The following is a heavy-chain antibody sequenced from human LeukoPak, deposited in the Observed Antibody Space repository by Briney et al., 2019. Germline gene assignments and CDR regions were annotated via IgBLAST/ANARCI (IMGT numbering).Heavy chain of an antibody. CDR1: GFTFSSYS. Sequence: GGSLRLSCAASGFTFSSYSMNWVRQAPGKGLEWVSSISSSSSYIYYADSVKGRFTISRDNAKNSLYLQMNSLRAEDTAAYYCARESNTAARPWGQGTLVTVSS. D-gene: IGHD6-6*01. V-gene: IGHV3-21*01. CDR2: ISSSSSYI. CDR3: ARESNTAARP. J-gene: IGHJ5*02.